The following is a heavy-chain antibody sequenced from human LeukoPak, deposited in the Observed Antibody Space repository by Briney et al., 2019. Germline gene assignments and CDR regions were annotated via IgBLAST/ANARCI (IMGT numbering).Heavy chain of an antibody. V-gene: IGHV1-69*13. D-gene: IGHD3-10*01. CDR2: IIPIFGTA. CDR1: GGTFSSYA. CDR3: ARDLPGGFGAFDI. Sequence: GASVKVSCKASGGTFSSYAISWVRQAPGQGLEWMGGIIPIFGTANYAQKFQGRVTITADESTSTAYMELSSLRSEDTAVYYCARDLPGGFGAFDIWGQGTMVTVSS. J-gene: IGHJ3*02.